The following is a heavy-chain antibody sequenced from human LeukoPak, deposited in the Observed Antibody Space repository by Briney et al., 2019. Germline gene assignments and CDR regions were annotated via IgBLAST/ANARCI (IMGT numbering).Heavy chain of an antibody. D-gene: IGHD6-13*01. CDR3: ARAFGLSSPDPYYFDY. CDR1: GFTFSSYW. Sequence: PGGSLRLSCAASGFTFSSYWIGWVRQMPGKGLEWMGIIYPGDSDTRYSPSFQGQVTISADKSISTAYLQWSSLKASDTAMYYCARAFGLSSPDPYYFDYWGQGTLVTVSS. CDR2: IYPGDSDT. V-gene: IGHV5-51*01. J-gene: IGHJ4*02.